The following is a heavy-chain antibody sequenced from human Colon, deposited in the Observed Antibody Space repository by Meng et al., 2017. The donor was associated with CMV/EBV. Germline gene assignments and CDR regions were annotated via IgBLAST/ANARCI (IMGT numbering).Heavy chain of an antibody. CDR1: GFTFRSYS. D-gene: IGHD1-26*01. Sequence: GGSLRLSCAASGFTFRSYSMNWVRQAPGKGLEWVSYISSSSSTIYYADSVKGRFTISRDNAENSLYLQMNSLRAEDTAVYYCARDRRWELRFGPWGQGTLVTVSS. CDR2: ISSSSSTI. V-gene: IGHV3-48*04. J-gene: IGHJ5*02. CDR3: ARDRRWELRFGP.